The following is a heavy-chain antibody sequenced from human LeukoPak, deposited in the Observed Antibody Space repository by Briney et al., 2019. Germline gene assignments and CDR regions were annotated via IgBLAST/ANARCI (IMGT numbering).Heavy chain of an antibody. CDR2: IYYSGST. D-gene: IGHD3-22*01. Sequence: SETLSLTCTVSGGSISSYYWSWIRQPPGKGLEWIGYIYYSGSTNYNPSLKSRVTISVDTSKNQFSLKLSSVTAADTAVYYCARDNDYYDSSGYYYGMDVWGQGTTVTVSS. J-gene: IGHJ6*02. CDR3: ARDNDYYDSSGYYYGMDV. V-gene: IGHV4-59*01. CDR1: GGSISSYY.